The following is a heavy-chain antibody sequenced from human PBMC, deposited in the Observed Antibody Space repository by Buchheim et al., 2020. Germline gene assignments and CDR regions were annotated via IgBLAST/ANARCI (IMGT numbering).Heavy chain of an antibody. V-gene: IGHV4-59*01. CDR1: GGSISSYY. J-gene: IGHJ4*02. CDR3: ARVDYYDSSGPYYFDY. Sequence: QVQLQQWGAGLVKPSETLSLTCTVSGGSISSYYWSWIRQPPGKGLEWIGYIYYSGSTNYNPSLKSRVTISVDTSKNQFSLKLSSVTAADTAVYYCARVDYYDSSGPYYFDYWGQGTL. D-gene: IGHD3-22*01. CDR2: IYYSGST.